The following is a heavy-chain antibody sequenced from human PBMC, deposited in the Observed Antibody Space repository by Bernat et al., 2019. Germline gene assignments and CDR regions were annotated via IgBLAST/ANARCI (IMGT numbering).Heavy chain of an antibody. CDR1: ELTITNYG. D-gene: IGHD3-22*01. J-gene: IGHJ6*02. CDR3: AKDNLDCSSSDCYSGYYGMDV. Sequence: QVQMVESGGGVVQPGKSLRLSCVASELTITNYGMHWVRQAPGKGLEWVAAIPYDGSNPYYADSVKGRFTISRDNSKNTVYLQMNSLRAEDTAVYHCAKDNLDCSSSDCYSGYYGMDVWGRGTTVTVSS. V-gene: IGHV3-30*18. CDR2: IPYDGSNP.